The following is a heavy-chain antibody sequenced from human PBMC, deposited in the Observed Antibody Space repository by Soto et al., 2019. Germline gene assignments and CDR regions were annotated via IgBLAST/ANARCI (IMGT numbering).Heavy chain of an antibody. CDR3: ARDPHEFWTSYWFDP. J-gene: IGHJ5*02. Sequence: ASVKVSCKTSGYTFNTYGINWVRQAPGQGLELMGWISAYDGKTTYAEKFQGRVTLTTDASTSTAYMELRSLRSDDTAIYYCARDPHEFWTSYWFDPWGQGTPVTVSS. V-gene: IGHV1-18*01. D-gene: IGHD3-3*01. CDR2: ISAYDGKT. CDR1: GYTFNTYG.